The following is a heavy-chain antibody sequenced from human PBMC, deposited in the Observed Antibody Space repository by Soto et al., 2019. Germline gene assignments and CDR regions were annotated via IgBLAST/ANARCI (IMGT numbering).Heavy chain of an antibody. CDR2: ITTRGGRT. V-gene: IGHV3-23*01. CDR1: GFSFSNYA. Sequence: PVGSLRLSCAASGFSFSNYAMSWVRQAPAQGLEWVASITTRGGRTYYVDSVKGRFTISRDNFANALYLEMNSLTAEDTAVYYCARGAHGSGYGVYWGQGTLVTVSS. CDR3: ARGAHGSGYGVY. J-gene: IGHJ4*02. D-gene: IGHD3-3*01.